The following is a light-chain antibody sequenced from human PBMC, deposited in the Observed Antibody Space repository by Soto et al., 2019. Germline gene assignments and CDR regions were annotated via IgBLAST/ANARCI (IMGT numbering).Light chain of an antibody. CDR1: SSDVGGYNY. CDR2: DVT. V-gene: IGLV2-14*01. J-gene: IGLJ1*01. CDR3: SSYTSSSTPYV. Sequence: QSLLTQPASVFGSPGQSITISCTGTSSDVGGYNYVSWYQQHPVKAPKLMIYDVTNRPSGVSDRFSGSKSGNTASLTISGLQAEDEADYYCSSYTSSSTPYVFGTGTKVTVL.